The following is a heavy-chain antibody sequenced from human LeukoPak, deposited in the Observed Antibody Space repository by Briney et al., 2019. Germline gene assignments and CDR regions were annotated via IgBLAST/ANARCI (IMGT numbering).Heavy chain of an antibody. Sequence: PSETLSLTCTVSGGSISSYYWSWIRQPPGKGLEWIGDIYDSGSTSYNPSLNSRVTISTDTSKNQFSLKLTSVTAADTAVYYCARRGSWLLPFDYWGQGTLVTVSS. CDR1: GGSISSYY. J-gene: IGHJ4*02. D-gene: IGHD3-22*01. CDR2: IYDSGST. V-gene: IGHV4-59*08. CDR3: ARRGSWLLPFDY.